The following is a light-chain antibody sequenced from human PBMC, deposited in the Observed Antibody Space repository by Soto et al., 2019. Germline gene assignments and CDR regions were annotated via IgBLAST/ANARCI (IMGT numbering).Light chain of an antibody. CDR2: GAS. Sequence: EIVMTQSPATLSVSPGETTRLSCRASQSINSDVAWYQQKVGQTPRLLIHGASTRATGIAARFSGSGSGTDFTLTISRLEPEDFAVYYCQQYNNWPWTFGQGTKVDIK. V-gene: IGKV3D-15*01. CDR1: QSINSD. J-gene: IGKJ1*01. CDR3: QQYNNWPWT.